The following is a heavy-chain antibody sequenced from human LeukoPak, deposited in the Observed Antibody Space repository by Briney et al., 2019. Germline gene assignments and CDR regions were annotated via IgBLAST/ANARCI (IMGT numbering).Heavy chain of an antibody. V-gene: IGHV4-38-2*02. J-gene: IGHJ4*02. CDR3: ARELHSGSYYFDY. CDR2: LYHSGST. D-gene: IGHD1-26*01. CDR1: GYSISNAYY. Sequence: SETLSLTCTVSGYSISNAYYWGWIRQPPVKGLEWIGSLYHSGSTYYNPSLKSRVTTSVDTSKNRFSLKLTSVTAADTAVYYCARELHSGSYYFDYWGQGTLVTVSS.